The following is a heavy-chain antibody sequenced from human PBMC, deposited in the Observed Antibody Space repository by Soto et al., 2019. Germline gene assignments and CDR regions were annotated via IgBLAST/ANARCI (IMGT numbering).Heavy chain of an antibody. CDR2: IDPSDSYT. CDR1: GYSFTSYW. Sequence: GESLKISCKGSGYSFTSYWISWVRQMPGKGLEWMGRIDPSDSYTNYSPSFQGHVTISAGKSISTAYLQWSSLKASDTAMYYCASHLRIAVAVSYGMDVWGQGTTVTVYS. J-gene: IGHJ6*02. V-gene: IGHV5-10-1*01. D-gene: IGHD6-19*01. CDR3: ASHLRIAVAVSYGMDV.